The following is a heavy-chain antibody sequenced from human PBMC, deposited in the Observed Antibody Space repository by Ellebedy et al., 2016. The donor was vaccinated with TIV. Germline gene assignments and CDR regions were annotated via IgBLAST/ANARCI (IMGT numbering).Heavy chain of an antibody. D-gene: IGHD2-2*01. CDR3: ARAGGRHSTGSGFY. J-gene: IGHJ4*02. CDR2: IKEDESEA. Sequence: PGGSLRLSCAASGLTFSGYWMSWVRQAPGKGLEWVANIKEDESEAYYVDSVKGRFTISRDNAKNPLYLQMSNLRAEDTAVFYCARAGGRHSTGSGFYWGQGTRVTVST. CDR1: GLTFSGYW. V-gene: IGHV3-7*03.